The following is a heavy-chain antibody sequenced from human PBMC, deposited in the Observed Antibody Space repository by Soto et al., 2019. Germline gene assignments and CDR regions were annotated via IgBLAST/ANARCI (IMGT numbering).Heavy chain of an antibody. J-gene: IGHJ3*01. V-gene: IGHV3-48*03. CDR2: ISPSNSTI. CDR1: GFTFSLYP. D-gene: IGHD2-2*01. Sequence: SLRLSCAASGFTFSLYPMNWVRQAPGKGLEWLSYISPSNSTIYYADSVKGRFTISRDNAKNSLDLQMNGLRDDDTAVYYCARVGRGFCSSTRCYTDGFDLWGQGTVVTVSS. CDR3: ARVGRGFCSSTRCYTDGFDL.